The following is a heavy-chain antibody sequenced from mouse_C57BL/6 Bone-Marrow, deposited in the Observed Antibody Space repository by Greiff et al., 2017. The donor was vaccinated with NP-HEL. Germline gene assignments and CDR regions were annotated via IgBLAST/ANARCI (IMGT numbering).Heavy chain of an antibody. J-gene: IGHJ2*01. V-gene: IGHV1-55*01. CDR3: AGGGPYGNYFDY. Sequence: VQLQQPGAELVKPGASVKMSCKASGYTFTSYWITWVKQRPGQGLEWIGDIYPGSGSTNYNEKFKSKATLTVDTSSSTAYMQLSSLTSEDSAVYYCAGGGPYGNYFDYWGQGTTLTVSS. D-gene: IGHD2-1*01. CDR1: GYTFTSYW. CDR2: IYPGSGST.